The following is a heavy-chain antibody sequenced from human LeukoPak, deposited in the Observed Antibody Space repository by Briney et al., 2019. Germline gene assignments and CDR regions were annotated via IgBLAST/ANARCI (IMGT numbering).Heavy chain of an antibody. V-gene: IGHV1-69*05. J-gene: IGHJ4*02. CDR2: IIPIFGTA. CDR1: VGSFSLYA. D-gene: IGHD3-3*01. CDR3: ARWLTIFGGITTFDY. Sequence: SVKVSCKASVGSFSLYAISWVRQAPGQGLEWMGGIIPIFGTANYAQKFQGRVTITTDESTSTAYMELSSLRSEDTAVYYCARWLTIFGGITTFDYWGQGTLVTVSS.